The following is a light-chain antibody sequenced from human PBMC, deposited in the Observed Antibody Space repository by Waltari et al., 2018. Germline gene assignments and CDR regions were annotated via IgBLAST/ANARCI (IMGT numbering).Light chain of an antibody. V-gene: IGKV3D-15*01. CDR3: QQYNNWPPLFT. CDR1: QSISNN. CDR2: GAP. J-gene: IGKJ3*01. Sequence: EIVMTQSPATLSVSPGDRATLSCRASQSISNNLAWYQQKPGQAPRLLIYGAPTRATGIPARFSGNRSGTEFTLTISSLQSEDFAVYYCQQYNNWPPLFTFGPGTKVDMK.